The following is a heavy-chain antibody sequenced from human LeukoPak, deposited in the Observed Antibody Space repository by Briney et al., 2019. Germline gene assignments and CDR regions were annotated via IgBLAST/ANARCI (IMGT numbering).Heavy chain of an antibody. CDR3: ARDLVVVVVTPSYGMDV. D-gene: IGHD2-15*01. V-gene: IGHV1-46*01. CDR1: GYTFTSYY. J-gene: IGHJ6*02. Sequence: ASVKVSCEASGYTFTSYYMHWVRQAPGQGLEWMGIINPSGGSTSYAQKFQGRVTMTRDTSTSTVYMELSSLRSEDTAVYYCARDLVVVVVTPSYGMDVWGQGTTVTVSS. CDR2: INPSGGST.